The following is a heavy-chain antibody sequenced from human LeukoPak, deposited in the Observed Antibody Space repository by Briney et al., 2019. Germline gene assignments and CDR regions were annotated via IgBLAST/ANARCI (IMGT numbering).Heavy chain of an antibody. CDR2: ISSSSSYI. D-gene: IGHD5-12*01. V-gene: IGHV3-21*01. Sequence: GGSLRLSCAASGFTFISYWMSWVRQAPGKGLEWVSSISSSSSYIYYADSVKGRFTISRDNSKNTLYLQMKNPRPEDTAIYYCARPSGYSSSWDMNFQHWGQGTLVSVSS. CDR1: GFTFISYW. J-gene: IGHJ1*01. CDR3: ARPSGYSSSWDMNFQH.